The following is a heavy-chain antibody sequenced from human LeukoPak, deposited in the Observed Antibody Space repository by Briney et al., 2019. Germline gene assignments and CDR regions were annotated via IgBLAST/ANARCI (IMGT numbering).Heavy chain of an antibody. CDR1: GYTFTSYE. D-gene: IGHD2-2*02. CDR3: ARVRRAAITWFDP. V-gene: IGHV1-18*01. J-gene: IGHJ5*02. CDR2: ISAYNGNT. Sequence: GASVKVSCKASGYTFTSYEISWVRQAPGQGLEWMGWISAYNGNTNYAQKLQGRVTMTTDTSTSTAYMELMSLRSDDTAVYYCARVRRAAITWFDPWGQGTLVTVSS.